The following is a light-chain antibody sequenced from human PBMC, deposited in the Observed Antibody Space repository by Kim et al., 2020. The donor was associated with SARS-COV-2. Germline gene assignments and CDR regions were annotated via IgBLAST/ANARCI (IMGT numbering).Light chain of an antibody. Sequence: SPADRATLSCRDRQPVTTSCLTGYQQKRGPDPRLLINDAARRATGLPDRFSGSGSGTDFTLTISRLEPEDCAVYYCQQYASSPTTFGGGTKVDIK. CDR1: QPVTTSC. J-gene: IGKJ4*01. CDR2: DAA. CDR3: QQYASSPTT. V-gene: IGKV3-20*01.